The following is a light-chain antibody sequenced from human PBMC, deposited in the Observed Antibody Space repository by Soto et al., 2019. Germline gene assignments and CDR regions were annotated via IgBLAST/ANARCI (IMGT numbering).Light chain of an antibody. CDR2: EVS. CDR1: SSDVGGYDS. V-gene: IGLV2-14*01. Sequence: QSALTQPASVSGSPGQSITISCTGTSSDVGGYDSVSWYQQHPGKAPKLMIYEVSNGPSGVSSRFSGSKSGNTASLTISGLQAEDEADYYCSSYTSSSTVGVFGGGTKLTVL. CDR3: SSYTSSSTVGV. J-gene: IGLJ2*01.